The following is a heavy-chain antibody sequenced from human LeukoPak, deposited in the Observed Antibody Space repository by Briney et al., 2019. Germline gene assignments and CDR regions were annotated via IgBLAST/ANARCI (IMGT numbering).Heavy chain of an antibody. CDR1: GYPFTTYG. CDR3: GRERDGDYLAY. D-gene: IGHD4-17*01. CDR2: ISTYNGNT. J-gene: IGHJ4*02. V-gene: IGHV1-18*01. Sequence: GASVRVSCKASGYPFTTYGITWVRQAPGQGLEWVGWISTYNGNTIYAQKLQGRVTMTTDTSTNTAYMELRSLRSDDTAVYYCGRERDGDYLAYWGQGTLVTVSS.